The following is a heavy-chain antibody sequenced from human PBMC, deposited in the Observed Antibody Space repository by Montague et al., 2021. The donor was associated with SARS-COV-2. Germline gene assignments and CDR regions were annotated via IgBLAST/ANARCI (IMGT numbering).Heavy chain of an antibody. CDR2: IYYSGST. CDR1: GGSISSYY. Sequence: SKTLSLTCTVSGGSISSYYWSWIRQPPGKGLEWIGYIYYSGSTNYNPSLKSRVTISVDTSKNQFSLKLTSVTAADTAVYYCARGRDGYYHRSALFDYWGQGTLVTVSS. V-gene: IGHV4-59*01. CDR3: ARGRDGYYHRSALFDY. J-gene: IGHJ4*02. D-gene: IGHD3-22*01.